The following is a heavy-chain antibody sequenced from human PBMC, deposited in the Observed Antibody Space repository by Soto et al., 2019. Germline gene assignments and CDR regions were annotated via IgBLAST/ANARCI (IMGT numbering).Heavy chain of an antibody. V-gene: IGHV3-21*01. Sequence: GGSLRLSCILSGFTFRTYTMNWVRQAPGKGLEWVSGIRGFSPYTFYAESVKGRFTISRDNAKNSLYLQMNSLRAEDTAVYYCARDRGYDAHDYYYNAMDVWGQGTTVTVSS. CDR3: ARDRGYDAHDYYYNAMDV. CDR2: IRGFSPYT. J-gene: IGHJ6*02. CDR1: GFTFRTYT. D-gene: IGHD2-15*01.